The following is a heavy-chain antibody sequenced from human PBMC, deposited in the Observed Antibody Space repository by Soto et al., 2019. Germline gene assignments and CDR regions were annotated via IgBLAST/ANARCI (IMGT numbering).Heavy chain of an antibody. CDR2: MNPNSGNT. Sequence: ASVKVSCKASGYAFTSYAINWLQQATGQGLEWMGWMNPNSGNTGYAQKFQGRVTMTRNTSISTAYMELSSLRSEDTAVYYCARMGVATYYYYYYMDVWGKGTTVTVSS. CDR3: ARMGVATYYYYYYMDV. D-gene: IGHD3-3*01. CDR1: GYAFTSYA. J-gene: IGHJ6*03. V-gene: IGHV1-8*01.